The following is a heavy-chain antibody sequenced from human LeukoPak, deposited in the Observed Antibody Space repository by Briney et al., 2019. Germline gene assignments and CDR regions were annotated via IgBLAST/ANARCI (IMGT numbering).Heavy chain of an antibody. V-gene: IGHV3-23*01. CDR1: VFTFSSYA. Sequence: GGSLRLSCAASVFTFSSYAMSWVRQAPGKGLEWVSAITGSGGYTYYADSVKGRFTISRDNAKNSLFLQMNSLRAEDTAVYYCARSRGPTYGSGTYSPYFDYWGQGTLVTVSP. J-gene: IGHJ4*02. CDR3: ARSRGPTYGSGTYSPYFDY. CDR2: ITGSGGYT. D-gene: IGHD3-10*01.